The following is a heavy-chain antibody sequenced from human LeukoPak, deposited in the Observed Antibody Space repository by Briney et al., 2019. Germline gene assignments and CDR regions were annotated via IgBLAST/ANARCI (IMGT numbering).Heavy chain of an antibody. CDR1: GFTFSSYS. CDR3: ARDGGTLYSRSWYGEETSSDWFDP. CDR2: ISISSSYI. V-gene: IGHV3-21*01. Sequence: GGSLRLSGAASGFTFSSYSMNWVRQAPGKGLKGVSSISISSSYIYYADSVKGRFTISRDNAKNSLYLHMNSLRAEDTAVYYCARDGGTLYSRSWYGEETSSDWFDPWGQGTLVTVSS. J-gene: IGHJ5*02. D-gene: IGHD6-13*01.